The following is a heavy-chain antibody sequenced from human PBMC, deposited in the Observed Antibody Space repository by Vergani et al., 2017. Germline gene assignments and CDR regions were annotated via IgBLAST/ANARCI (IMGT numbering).Heavy chain of an antibody. CDR3: AKLVYYYDSNPQ. V-gene: IGHV3-30*18. J-gene: IGHJ4*02. Sequence: QVQLVESGGGVVQTGRSLRLSCAASGFTFSSYGMHWVRQAPGKGLEWVAVISYDGSNKYYADSVKGRFTISRDNSKNTLYLQMNSLRAEDTAVYYCAKLVYYYDSNPQWGQGTLVTVSS. D-gene: IGHD3-22*01. CDR2: ISYDGSNK. CDR1: GFTFSSYG.